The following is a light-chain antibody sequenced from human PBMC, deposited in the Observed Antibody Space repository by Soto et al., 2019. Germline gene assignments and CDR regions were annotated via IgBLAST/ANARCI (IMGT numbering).Light chain of an antibody. CDR1: QDISNY. CDR3: QQSYSTPRT. J-gene: IGKJ4*01. Sequence: DIQMTQSPSSLSASVVDIVTITCQASQDISNYLNWYQQKPGKAPKLLIYATSSLQSGVPSRFSGSGSGPDFTLTISSLQPEDFATYYCQQSYSTPRTCGGGTKGDIK. CDR2: ATS. V-gene: IGKV1-39*01.